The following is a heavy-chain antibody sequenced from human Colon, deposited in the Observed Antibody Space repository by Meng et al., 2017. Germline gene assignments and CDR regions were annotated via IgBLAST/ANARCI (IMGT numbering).Heavy chain of an antibody. V-gene: IGHV4-31*03. CDR3: ARDMSGGYYWFDP. D-gene: IGHD3-22*01. CDR1: GGSISASGHW. J-gene: IGHJ5*02. CDR2: VFYSGST. Sequence: VQPAGSGPALVTPSHTLSLTCTVSGGSISASGHWWSWIRQHPGKGLEWIGYVFYSGSTQNNPSLKSRVSISVDTSKNQFSLKLYSMTAADTAVYYCARDMSGGYYWFDPWGQGTLVTISS.